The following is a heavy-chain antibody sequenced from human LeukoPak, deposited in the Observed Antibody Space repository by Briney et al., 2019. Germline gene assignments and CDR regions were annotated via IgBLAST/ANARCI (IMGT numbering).Heavy chain of an antibody. V-gene: IGHV4-59*08. CDR3: ARLDYFMVRRVISYWLAL. Sequence: PSETLSLTCIVAGGSTSSYYWSWIRQPPGKGLEWIGYIYYSGSTNYNPSLKSRVTISVDTSRNQFSLKLSSMTAADTAVYYCARLDYFMVRRVISYWLALWGRGTMVTVSS. D-gene: IGHD3-10*01. J-gene: IGHJ4*02. CDR2: IYYSGST. CDR1: GGSTSSYY.